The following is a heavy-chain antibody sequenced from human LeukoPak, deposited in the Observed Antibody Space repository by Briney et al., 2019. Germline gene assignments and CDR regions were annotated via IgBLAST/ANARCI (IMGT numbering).Heavy chain of an antibody. CDR2: INSDGSST. D-gene: IGHD3-22*01. V-gene: IGHV3-74*01. CDR1: GFTFSSYW. Sequence: PGGSLRLSCAASGFTFSSYWMHWVRQAPGKGLVWVSRINSDGSSTSYADSVKGRFTISRDNAKNTLYLQMNSLRAEDTAVYYCARDPDYYDSSGYYGYFDYRGQGTLVTVSS. J-gene: IGHJ4*02. CDR3: ARDPDYYDSSGYYGYFDY.